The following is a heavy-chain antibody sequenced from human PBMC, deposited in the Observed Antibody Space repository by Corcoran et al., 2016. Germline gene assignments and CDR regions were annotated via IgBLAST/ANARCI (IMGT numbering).Heavy chain of an antibody. CDR2: IYYSGST. Sequence: QLQLQESGPGLVKPSETLSLTCTVSGGSISSSSYYWGWIRQPPGKGLEWIGSIYYSGSTYYNPSLKSRVTISVDTSKNQFSLKMSSLTAADTAVYYCARVTAMVTPYYYYYGMDVWGQGTTVTVSS. CDR3: ARVTAMVTPYYYYYGMDV. V-gene: IGHV4-39*01. CDR1: GGSISSSSYY. D-gene: IGHD5-18*01. J-gene: IGHJ6*02.